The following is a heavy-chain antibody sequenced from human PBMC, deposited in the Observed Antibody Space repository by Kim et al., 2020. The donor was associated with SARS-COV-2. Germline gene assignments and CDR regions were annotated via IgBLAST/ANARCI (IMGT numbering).Heavy chain of an antibody. CDR2: IWYDGSNK. Sequence: GGSLRLSCAASGFTFSSYTMHWVRQAPGKGLEWVAVIWYDGSNKYYADSVKGRFTISRDNSKNTLYLQMNSLRAEDTAVYYCAKVEPIYSSWGDAFDIWGQGTMVTVSS. J-gene: IGHJ3*02. V-gene: IGHV3-33*06. D-gene: IGHD6-6*01. CDR3: AKVEPIYSSWGDAFDI. CDR1: GFTFSSYT.